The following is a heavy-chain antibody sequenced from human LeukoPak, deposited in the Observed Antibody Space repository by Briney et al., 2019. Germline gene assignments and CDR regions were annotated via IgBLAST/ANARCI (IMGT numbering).Heavy chain of an antibody. D-gene: IGHD3-9*01. CDR3: ARGYFDWLLDPFDY. Sequence: GGSLRLSCAASGFTFSSYEMNWVRQAPGKGLEWVLYISSSGSTIYYADSVKGRFTISRDNAKNSLYLQMNSLRAEDTAVYYCARGYFDWLLDPFDYWGQGTLVTVSS. V-gene: IGHV3-48*03. J-gene: IGHJ4*02. CDR2: ISSSGSTI. CDR1: GFTFSSYE.